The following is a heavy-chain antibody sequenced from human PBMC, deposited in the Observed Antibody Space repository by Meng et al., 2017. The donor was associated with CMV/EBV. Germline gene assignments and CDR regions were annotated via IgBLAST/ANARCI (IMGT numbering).Heavy chain of an antibody. Sequence: SVKVSCKASGGTFSSYAISWVRQAPGQGLEWMGGIIPIFGTANYAQRFQGRVTITTDESTSTAYMELSSLRSEDTAVYYCARDLGQGYLPQLFGKDAFDIRGQGTMVTVSS. CDR2: IIPIFGTA. CDR3: ARDLGQGYLPQLFGKDAFDI. D-gene: IGHD3-16*01. V-gene: IGHV1-69*05. CDR1: GGTFSSYA. J-gene: IGHJ3*02.